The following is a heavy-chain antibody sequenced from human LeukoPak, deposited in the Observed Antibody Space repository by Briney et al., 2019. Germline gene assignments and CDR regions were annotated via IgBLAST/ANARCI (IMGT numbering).Heavy chain of an antibody. D-gene: IGHD3-22*01. Sequence: GGSLRLSCAASNFTFGVYAMSWVRQAPGKGLEWISLISASGDKTYYADSVKGRFTVSRDNSRNTMYLQMDSLRAEDTAVYYCAKTPAYYYDSSGPAFDYWGQGTLVTVSS. CDR3: AKTPAYYYDSSGPAFDY. V-gene: IGHV3-23*01. J-gene: IGHJ4*02. CDR1: NFTFGVYA. CDR2: ISASGDKT.